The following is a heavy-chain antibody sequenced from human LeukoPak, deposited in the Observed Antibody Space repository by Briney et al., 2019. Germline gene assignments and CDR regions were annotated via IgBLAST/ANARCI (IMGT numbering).Heavy chain of an antibody. CDR3: ARDFRPQLDGYSPPYHFDY. Sequence: GGSLRLSCAASGFTFSSHSMSWVRQAPGKGLDWGSSIDSSISHIYYADSMEGRFTISRDNATTSLFLQMNSLTAADTAVYYCARDFRPQLDGYSPPYHFDYWGQGALVTVSS. CDR2: IDSSISHI. CDR1: GFTFSSHS. V-gene: IGHV3-21*01. D-gene: IGHD5-24*01. J-gene: IGHJ4*02.